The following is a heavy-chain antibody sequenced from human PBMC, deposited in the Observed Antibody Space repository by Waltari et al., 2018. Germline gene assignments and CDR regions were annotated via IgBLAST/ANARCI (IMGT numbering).Heavy chain of an antibody. CDR3: ARDGLVVVVGATHEYFQH. D-gene: IGHD2-15*01. Sequence: QVQLVPSGSEVKKPGASVKVSCKTSSYTFTSYGISWLRQAAGLGLEWMGWISEYNGNTNDAQKLQGRGTMTTGTSTSTDYMKRRSVRSEDTDGYYGARDGLVVVVGATHEYFQHWGQGNLVTVSS. CDR1: SYTFTSYG. V-gene: IGHV1-18*01. J-gene: IGHJ1*01. CDR2: ISEYNGNT.